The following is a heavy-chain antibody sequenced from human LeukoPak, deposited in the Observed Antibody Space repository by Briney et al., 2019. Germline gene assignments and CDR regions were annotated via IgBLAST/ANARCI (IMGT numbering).Heavy chain of an antibody. CDR3: AKRPYSSSSPFDY. J-gene: IGHJ4*02. Sequence: GGSLGLSFAAPGFTFSSYAISWVRQAPGKGLEWVSAISGSGGSTYYADSVKGRFTISRDNSKNTLYLQMNSLRAEDTAVYYCAKRPYSSSSPFDYWGQGTLVTVSS. CDR1: GFTFSSYA. CDR2: ISGSGGST. D-gene: IGHD6-6*01. V-gene: IGHV3-23*01.